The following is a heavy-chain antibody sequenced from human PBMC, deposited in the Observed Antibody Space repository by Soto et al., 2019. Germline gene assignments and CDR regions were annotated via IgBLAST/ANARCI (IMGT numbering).Heavy chain of an antibody. CDR1: RYSFTGRY. V-gene: IGHV1-2*02. CDR2: INPNSGGT. CDR3: ERESVLTGTHHFGS. J-gene: IGHJ4*02. Sequence: ASVKGSCKASRYSFTGRYIHWGRQAPGQGLEWMGWINPNSGGTNYAQKSQGRVTMTRDTSTSTAYMELSRLISDDTAVYYCERESVLTGTHHFGSWGQGTRVTVSS. D-gene: IGHD1-7*01.